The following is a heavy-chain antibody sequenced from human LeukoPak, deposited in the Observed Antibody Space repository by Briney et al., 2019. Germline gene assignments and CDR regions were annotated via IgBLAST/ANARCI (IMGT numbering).Heavy chain of an antibody. D-gene: IGHD6-19*01. CDR3: ARGTGYSSGWYGY. CDR2: IYHSGST. J-gene: IGHJ4*02. V-gene: IGHV4-38-2*02. Sequence: SETLSLTCTVSGYSISSGYYWGWIRQPPGKGLEWIGSIYHSGSTNYNPSLKSRVTISVDTSKNQFSLKLSSVTAADTAVYYCARGTGYSSGWYGYWGQGTLVTVSS. CDR1: GYSISSGYY.